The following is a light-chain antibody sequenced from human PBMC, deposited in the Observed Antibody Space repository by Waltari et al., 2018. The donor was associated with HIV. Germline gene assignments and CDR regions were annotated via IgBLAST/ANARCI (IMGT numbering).Light chain of an antibody. CDR1: RFNIGADYD. CDR3: QSYDRSLSGSYV. CDR2: GVS. V-gene: IGLV1-40*01. Sequence: QSVLTQPPSVSGAPGQRVTISCSGSRFNIGADYDVHWYQHLPGRAPTLLIYGVSNRPSVVPDRFSGSKSGFSASLVISGLQPEDEADYFCQSYDRSLSGSYVFGSGTRVTVL. J-gene: IGLJ1*01.